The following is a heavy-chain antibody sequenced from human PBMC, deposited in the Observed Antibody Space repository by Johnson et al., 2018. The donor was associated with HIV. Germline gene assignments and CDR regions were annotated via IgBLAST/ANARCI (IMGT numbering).Heavy chain of an antibody. J-gene: IGHJ3*02. V-gene: IGHV3-30*04. Sequence: QVQLVESGGGLVQPGRSLRLSCAASGFTFSSYAMHCVRQAPGKGLEWVAVISYDGSNKYYADSVKGRFTISRDNAKNSLYLQMNSLRAEDTALYYCARDFVAFGECTACDIWGQGTMVAVSS. CDR3: ARDFVAFGECTACDI. D-gene: IGHD3-10*01. CDR2: ISYDGSNK. CDR1: GFTFSSYA.